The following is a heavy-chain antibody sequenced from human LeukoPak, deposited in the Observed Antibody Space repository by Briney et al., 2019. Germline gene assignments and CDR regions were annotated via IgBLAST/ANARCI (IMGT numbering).Heavy chain of an antibody. CDR1: GFTFSSYS. D-gene: IGHD2-2*01. V-gene: IGHV3-48*04. Sequence: GGSLRLSCAASGFTFSSYSMNWVRQAPGKGLEWVSYISSSSNTIYYADSVKGRFTISRDNAKNSLYLQMNSLRAEDTAVYYCARDRSSSTSVDYWGQGTLVTVSS. CDR3: ARDRSSSTSVDY. CDR2: ISSSSNTI. J-gene: IGHJ4*02.